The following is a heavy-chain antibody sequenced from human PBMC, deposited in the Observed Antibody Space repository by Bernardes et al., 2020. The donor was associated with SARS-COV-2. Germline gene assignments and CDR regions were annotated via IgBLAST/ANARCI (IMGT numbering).Heavy chain of an antibody. CDR1: GFNFGNYA. J-gene: IGHJ3*02. CDR2: ISGSGGTS. D-gene: IGHD6-19*01. Sequence: GGSLRLSCVASGFNFGNYAMSWVRQAPGKGLEWVSGISGSGGTSAYADSVNGRFTISRDNSKNTLFLQMNSLRVEDRAVYYCAKDEASRGWLPVGGAFDIWGQGTMVTVSS. V-gene: IGHV3-23*01. CDR3: AKDEASRGWLPVGGAFDI.